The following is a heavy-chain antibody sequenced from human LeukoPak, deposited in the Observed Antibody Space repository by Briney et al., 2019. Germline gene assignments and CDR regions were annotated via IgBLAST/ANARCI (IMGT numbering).Heavy chain of an antibody. D-gene: IGHD6-6*01. J-gene: IGHJ6*03. CDR1: GYTFSSYG. CDR3: ARAPERGILEYGYDFYYYMDI. CDR2: ISASNGDT. V-gene: IGHV1-18*01. Sequence: GASVKVSCKASGYTFSSYGISWARQAPGQGLEWMGWISASNGDTKYAQKVQGRVTMTTDTSTNTVYMELRSLRSDDTAVYYCARAPERGILEYGYDFYYYMDIWGKGTTVTVSS.